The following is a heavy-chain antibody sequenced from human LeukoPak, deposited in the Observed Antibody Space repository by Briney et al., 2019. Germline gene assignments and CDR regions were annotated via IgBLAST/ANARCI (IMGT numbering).Heavy chain of an antibody. Sequence: SETLSLTCAVYGGSFSGYYWSWIRQPPGKGLEWIGEINHSGSTNYNPSLKSRVTISVDTSKNQFSLKLSSVTAAGTAVYYCARLRRGYCSSTSCRRFDYWGQGTLVTVSS. J-gene: IGHJ4*02. CDR1: GGSFSGYY. CDR2: INHSGST. CDR3: ARLRRGYCSSTSCRRFDY. D-gene: IGHD2-2*01. V-gene: IGHV4-34*01.